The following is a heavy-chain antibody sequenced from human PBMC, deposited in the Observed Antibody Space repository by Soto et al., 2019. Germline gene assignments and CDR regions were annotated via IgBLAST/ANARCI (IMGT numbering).Heavy chain of an antibody. CDR1: GFTFSSYG. D-gene: IGHD2-15*01. V-gene: IGHV3-33*01. CDR2: IWYDGSNK. J-gene: IGHJ2*01. Sequence: QVQLVESGGGVVQPGRSLRLSCAASGFTFSSYGMHWVRQAPGKGLEWGAVIWYDGSNKYYADSVKGRFTISRDNSKNTLYLQMNSLRAEDTAVYYCARGLLVSGGLGRYFELWGRGTLVTVSS. CDR3: ARGLLVSGGLGRYFEL.